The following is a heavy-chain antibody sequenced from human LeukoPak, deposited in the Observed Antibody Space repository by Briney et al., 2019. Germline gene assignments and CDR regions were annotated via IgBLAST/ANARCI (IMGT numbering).Heavy chain of an antibody. CDR2: IYTGGIT. J-gene: IGHJ3*02. D-gene: IGHD3-22*01. CDR1: GFTVSSNY. V-gene: IGHV3-66*01. CDR3: AKTKITLIVVANPNSGALDI. Sequence: GGSLRLSCAASGFTVSSNYMGWVRQAPGKGLEWVSLIYTGGITDYADSVKARFTISRDSSKNTLYLQVNSLSAADTAVYYCAKTKITLIVVANPNSGALDIWGQGTMVTVSS.